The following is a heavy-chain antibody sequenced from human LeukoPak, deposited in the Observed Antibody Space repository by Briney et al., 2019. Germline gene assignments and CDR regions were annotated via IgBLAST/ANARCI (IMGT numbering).Heavy chain of an antibody. Sequence: SLRLSCAASGFTFDDYAMHWVRQAPGKGLEWVSGISWNSGSIGYADSVKGRFTISRDNVKNSLYLQMNSLRAEDTALYYCAKDIGYDSNGAFDIWGQGTMVTVSS. J-gene: IGHJ3*02. D-gene: IGHD3-22*01. V-gene: IGHV3-9*01. CDR3: AKDIGYDSNGAFDI. CDR1: GFTFDDYA. CDR2: ISWNSGSI.